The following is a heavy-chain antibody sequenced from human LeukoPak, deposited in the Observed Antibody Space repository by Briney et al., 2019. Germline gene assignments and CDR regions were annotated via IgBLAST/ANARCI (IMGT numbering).Heavy chain of an antibody. D-gene: IGHD6-13*01. Sequence: GASVKVSCKASGYTFTSYGISRVRQAPGQGLEWMGWISAYNGNTNYAQKLQGRVTMTTDTSTSTAYMELRSLRSDDTAVYYCARDSWQQLVGMNYYGMDVWGQGTTVTVSS. J-gene: IGHJ6*02. CDR3: ARDSWQQLVGMNYYGMDV. V-gene: IGHV1-18*01. CDR1: GYTFTSYG. CDR2: ISAYNGNT.